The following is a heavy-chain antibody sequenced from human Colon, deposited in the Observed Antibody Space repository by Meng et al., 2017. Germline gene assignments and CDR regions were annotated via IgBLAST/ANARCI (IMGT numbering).Heavy chain of an antibody. Sequence: GGSLRLSCAASGFTFSSYAMHWVRQAPGKGLEWVAVISYDGSNNYYADSVKGRFTISRDNSKNTLYLQMNSLRAEDTAVYYCARELSVGGQGTLVTVSS. J-gene: IGHJ4*02. CDR1: GFTFSSYA. CDR3: ARELSV. V-gene: IGHV3-30*01. D-gene: IGHD3-10*01. CDR2: ISYDGSNN.